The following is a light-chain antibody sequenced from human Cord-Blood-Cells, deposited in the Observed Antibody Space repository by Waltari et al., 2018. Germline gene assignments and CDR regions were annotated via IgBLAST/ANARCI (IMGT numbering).Light chain of an antibody. CDR2: GKN. V-gene: IGLV3-19*01. CDR1: SLRSYY. J-gene: IGLJ2*01. CDR3: NSRDSSGNHLE. Sequence: SSELTQDPAVSVALGQTVRITCQGDSLRSYYASWYQQKPGQAPVLVLYGKNNRPSGIPDRFSGSISGNTASLTITGAQAEDEADYYCNSRDSSGNHLEFGGGTKLTVL.